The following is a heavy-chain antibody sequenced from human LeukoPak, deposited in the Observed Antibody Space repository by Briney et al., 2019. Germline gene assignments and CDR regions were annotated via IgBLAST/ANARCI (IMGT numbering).Heavy chain of an antibody. D-gene: IGHD3-10*01. CDR2: IYPGDSDT. J-gene: IGHJ4*02. Sequence: GESLKISCKGSGYTFTSYWISWVRQMPGKGLEWMGIIYPGDSDTRYSPSFQGQVTISADKSISTAYLQWSSLKASDTAMYYCARLSPGEGSGGFNWGQGTLVTVSS. V-gene: IGHV5-51*01. CDR1: GYTFTSYW. CDR3: ARLSPGEGSGGFN.